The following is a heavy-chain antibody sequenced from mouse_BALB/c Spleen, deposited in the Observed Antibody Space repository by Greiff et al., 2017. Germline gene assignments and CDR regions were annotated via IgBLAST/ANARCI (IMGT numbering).Heavy chain of an antibody. Sequence: VQLQQSGPELVKPGASVKISCKASGYSFTSYYIHWVKQRPGQGLEWIGWIFPGSGNTKYNEKFKGKATLTADTSSSTAYMQLSSLTSEDSAVYFCARFGPYAMDYWGQGTSVTVSS. V-gene: IGHV1-66*01. CDR1: GYSFTSYY. J-gene: IGHJ4*01. CDR3: ARFGPYAMDY. CDR2: IFPGSGNT.